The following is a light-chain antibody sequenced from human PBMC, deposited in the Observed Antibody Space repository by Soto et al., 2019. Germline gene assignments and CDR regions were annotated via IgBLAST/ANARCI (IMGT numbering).Light chain of an antibody. CDR3: QVWDSNGDHVV. V-gene: IGLV3-21*04. Sequence: SSELTQPPSVSVAPGKTATITCGGNNIGSKSVHWYQHKPGQAPVLVIYYDSDRPSGIPERFSGSNSGNTATLTISRVEGGDEAAYYCQVWDSNGDHVVFGGGTKLTVL. J-gene: IGLJ2*01. CDR1: NIGSKS. CDR2: YDS.